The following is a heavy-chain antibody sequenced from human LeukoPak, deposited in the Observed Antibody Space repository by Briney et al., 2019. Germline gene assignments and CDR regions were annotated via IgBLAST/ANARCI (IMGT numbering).Heavy chain of an antibody. Sequence: ASVKVSCKVSGYTLTELSMHWVRQAPGKGLEWMGGFDPEDGETIYAQKFQGRVTVTEDTSTDTAYIELSSLRSEDTAVYYCATLNGYDSSGYAYWGQGTLGTVSS. J-gene: IGHJ4*02. CDR2: FDPEDGET. D-gene: IGHD3-22*01. CDR3: ATLNGYDSSGYAY. V-gene: IGHV1-24*01. CDR1: GYTLTELS.